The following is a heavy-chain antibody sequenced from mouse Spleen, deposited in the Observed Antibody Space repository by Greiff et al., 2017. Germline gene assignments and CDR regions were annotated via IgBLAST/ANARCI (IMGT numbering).Heavy chain of an antibody. CDR1: GFNIKDDY. CDR3: TTKFRGYFDV. Sequence: VQLQQSGAELVRPGASVKLSCTASGFNIKDDYMHWVKQRPEQGLEWIGWIDPENGDTEYASKFQGKATITADTSSNTAYLQLSSLTSEDTAVYYCTTKFRGYFDVWGTGTTVTVSS. J-gene: IGHJ1*03. CDR2: IDPENGDT. V-gene: IGHV14-4*01.